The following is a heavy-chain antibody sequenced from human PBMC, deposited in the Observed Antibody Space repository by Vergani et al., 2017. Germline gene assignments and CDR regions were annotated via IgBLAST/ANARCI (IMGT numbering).Heavy chain of an antibody. CDR2: ISYDGSNK. J-gene: IGHJ4*02. CDR3: ARAITYYDFWSGYQDY. D-gene: IGHD3-3*01. CDR1: GFTFSSYG. Sequence: QVQLVESGGGVVQPGRSLRLSCAASGFTFSSYGMHWVRQAPGKGLEWVAVISYDGSNKYYADSVKGRFTISRDNSKNTLYLQMNSLRTEDTAVYYCARAITYYDFWSGYQDYWGQGTLVTVSS. V-gene: IGHV3-30*03.